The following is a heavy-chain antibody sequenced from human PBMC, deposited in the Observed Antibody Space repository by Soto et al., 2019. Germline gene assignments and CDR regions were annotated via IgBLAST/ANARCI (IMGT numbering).Heavy chain of an antibody. CDR1: GFTFSNYA. Sequence: EVQLLESGGGLVQPGGSLRLSCAASGFTFSNYAMSWVRQAPGKGLEWVSVISGSTYYADSVKGRFTISRDNSKNTLYLQTNNLRADDAALYCCAKGRGLYSGYGDRGQGTLVNVSS. D-gene: IGHD5-12*01. CDR2: ISGST. CDR3: AKGRGLYSGYGD. V-gene: IGHV3-23*01. J-gene: IGHJ4*02.